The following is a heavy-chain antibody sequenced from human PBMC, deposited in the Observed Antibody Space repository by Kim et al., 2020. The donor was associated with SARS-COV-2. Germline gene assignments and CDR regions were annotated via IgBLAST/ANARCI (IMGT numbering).Heavy chain of an antibody. CDR3: ARHDGEYYDLWSGYWDTNRSRSTGGRDG. D-gene: IGHD3-3*01. V-gene: IGHV4-39*01. CDR1: GGSISSSSYY. Sequence: SETLSLTCTVSGGSISSSSYYWGWIRQPPGKGLEWIGSIYYSGSTYYNPSLKSRVTISVDTSKNQFSLKLSSVTAADTAVYYCARHDGEYYDLWSGYWDTNRSRSTGGRDGRGQGTTGTVSS. CDR2: IYYSGST. J-gene: IGHJ6*02.